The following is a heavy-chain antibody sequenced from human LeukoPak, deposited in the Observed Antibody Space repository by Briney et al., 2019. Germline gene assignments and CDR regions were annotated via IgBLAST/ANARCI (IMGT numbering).Heavy chain of an antibody. D-gene: IGHD1-26*01. CDR1: GGTFSSYA. CDR2: IIPILGIA. J-gene: IGHJ4*01. Sequence: GASVKVSCKASGGTFSSYAISWVRQAPGQGLEWMGRIIPILGIANYAQKFQGRVTMTRDTSTSTVYMELSSLRSEDTAVYYCAKGSGSYFFFDYWGQAPWSLSPQ. CDR3: AKGSGSYFFFDY. V-gene: IGHV1-69*04.